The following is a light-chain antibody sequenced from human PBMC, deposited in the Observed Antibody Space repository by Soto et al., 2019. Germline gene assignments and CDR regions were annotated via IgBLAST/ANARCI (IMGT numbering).Light chain of an antibody. CDR2: GAS. J-gene: IGKJ1*01. CDR1: QSVSSN. CDR3: QQYNNWPPAWT. Sequence: EIEMTLSPATLFVSPGERATLSCRAGQSVSSNLAWYQQNPGQAHRLLIYGASTRATGIPARFSGSGSGTEFTLTISSLQSEDFAAYYRQQYNNWPPAWTFGQGTKVDIK. V-gene: IGKV3-15*01.